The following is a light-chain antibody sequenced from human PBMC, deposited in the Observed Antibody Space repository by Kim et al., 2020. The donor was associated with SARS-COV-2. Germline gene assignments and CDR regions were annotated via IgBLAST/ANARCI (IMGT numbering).Light chain of an antibody. CDR1: SSNIGSGP. CDR2: NDN. J-gene: IGLJ7*01. Sequence: QSVLTQPPSMSGTPGQGVTISCSGSSSNIGSGPVNWYQQLPGTAPQLLMYNDNQRPSGAPDRFSGSKSGTSASLAISGLQSDDEADYYCAAWDDRLNGPVFGGGTQLTVL. CDR3: AAWDDRLNGPV. V-gene: IGLV1-44*01.